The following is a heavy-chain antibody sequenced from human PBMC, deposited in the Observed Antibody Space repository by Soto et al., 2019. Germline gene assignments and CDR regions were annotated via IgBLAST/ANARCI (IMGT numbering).Heavy chain of an antibody. Sequence: PSETLSLTCTVAGGSISTSTFYWGWMRQPPGKGLEWIESFYYSGNTYYNPSLKSRVTISVDTSKNQFSLKWSSVTAAYTALYYCARHTPAISISDHWGQGTLVTVSS. CDR2: FYYSGNT. D-gene: IGHD2-15*01. CDR3: ARHTPAISISDH. J-gene: IGHJ4*02. V-gene: IGHV4-39*01. CDR1: GGSISTSTFY.